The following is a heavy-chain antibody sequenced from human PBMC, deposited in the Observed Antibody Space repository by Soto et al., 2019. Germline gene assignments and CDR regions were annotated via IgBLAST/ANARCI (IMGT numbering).Heavy chain of an antibody. Sequence: QVQLVQSGAEVKNPGSSVKVSCKASGGTFSSYAISWVLQAPGQGLEWMGGIIPIFGTANYAQKFQGRVTITADESTSTAYMQLSSLRSEDTAVYSCAREEHNWNYYYGMDVLGQGTTVTVSS. CDR3: AREEHNWNYYYGMDV. V-gene: IGHV1-69*01. CDR2: IIPIFGTA. D-gene: IGHD1-20*01. J-gene: IGHJ6*02. CDR1: GGTFSSYA.